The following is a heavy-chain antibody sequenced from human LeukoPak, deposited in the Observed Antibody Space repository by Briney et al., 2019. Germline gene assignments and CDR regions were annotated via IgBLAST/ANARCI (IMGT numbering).Heavy chain of an antibody. CDR1: GGSFSGYY. CDR3: ARGPSGPYGDYWYFDL. D-gene: IGHD4-17*01. Sequence: SETLSLTCAVYGGSFSGYYWSWIRQPPRKGMEWNGEINHSGSTNYNPSLKSRVTISVATSKNQFSLKLSSVTAADTAVYYCARGPSGPYGDYWYFDLWGRGTLVTVSS. J-gene: IGHJ2*01. V-gene: IGHV4-34*01. CDR2: INHSGST.